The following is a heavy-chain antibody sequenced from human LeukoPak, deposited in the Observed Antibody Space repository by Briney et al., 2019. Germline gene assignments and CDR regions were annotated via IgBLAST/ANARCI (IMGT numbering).Heavy chain of an antibody. J-gene: IGHJ4*02. CDR2: IDGNAGDT. Sequence: ASVKVSCKASGFTLTRHHISWVRQAPGQGLEWMGWIDGNAGDTIYAQRFQGRVTMTRDTSTTTAYMELRSLRLDGTAVYYCVREDWGSGTIIDYWGQGTLVTVSS. V-gene: IGHV1-18*01. D-gene: IGHD1-14*01. CDR1: GFTLTRHH. CDR3: VREDWGSGTIIDY.